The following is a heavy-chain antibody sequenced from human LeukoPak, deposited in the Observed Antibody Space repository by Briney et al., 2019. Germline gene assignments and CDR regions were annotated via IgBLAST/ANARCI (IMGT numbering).Heavy chain of an antibody. Sequence: SQTLSLTCTVSGGSISSSGYYWTWIRQLPGKGLEWIGYIHHSGSTDYNPSLRSRVTISGDTSKDQFSLKLNSVTAADTAVYYCASGNGYYYRYFDNWGQGTLLTVSS. D-gene: IGHD3-10*01. CDR2: IHHSGST. CDR3: ASGNGYYYRYFDN. CDR1: GGSISSSGYY. V-gene: IGHV4-31*03. J-gene: IGHJ4*02.